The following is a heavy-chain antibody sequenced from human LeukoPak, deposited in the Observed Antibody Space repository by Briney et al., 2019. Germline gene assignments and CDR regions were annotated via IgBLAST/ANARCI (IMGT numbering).Heavy chain of an antibody. V-gene: IGHV3-30*02. CDR3: AKPYSSSYYFDY. J-gene: IGHJ4*02. Sequence: GGSLRLSCAASGFTFSSYGMHWVRQAPGKGLEWVAFIRYDGSNKYYADSVKGRFTISRENSKNTLYLQMNSLRAEDTAVYYCAKPYSSSYYFDYWGQGTLVTVSS. D-gene: IGHD6-13*01. CDR2: IRYDGSNK. CDR1: GFTFSSYG.